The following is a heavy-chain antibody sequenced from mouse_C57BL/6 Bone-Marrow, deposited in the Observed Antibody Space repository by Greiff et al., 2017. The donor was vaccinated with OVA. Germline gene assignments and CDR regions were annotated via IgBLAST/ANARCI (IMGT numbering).Heavy chain of an antibody. D-gene: IGHD4-1*01. V-gene: IGHV1-76*01. Sequence: VQVVESGAELVRPGASVKLSCKASGYTFTDYYINWVKQRPGQGLEWIARIYPGSGNTYYNEKFKGKATLTAEKSSSTAYMQLSSLTSEDSAVYFCARVKLTGTLFAYWGQGTLVTVSA. CDR2: IYPGSGNT. CDR1: GYTFTDYY. CDR3: ARVKLTGTLFAY. J-gene: IGHJ3*01.